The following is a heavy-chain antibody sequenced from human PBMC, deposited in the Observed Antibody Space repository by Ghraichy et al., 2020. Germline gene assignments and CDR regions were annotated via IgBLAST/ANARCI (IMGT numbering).Heavy chain of an antibody. CDR1: GFIFSNYA. CDR3: AKGRSGVVTTAFDY. J-gene: IGHJ4*03. Sequence: GGSLNISCAASGFIFSNYAMHWVRQAQGKGLEWVAVISDDGNDQSCADSVKGRFTISRDNSKNTLYLQMNSLRPDDTAIYYCAKGRSGVVTTAFDYWGQGTLVTVSS. D-gene: IGHD2-21*02. CDR2: ISDDGNDQ. V-gene: IGHV3-30*18.